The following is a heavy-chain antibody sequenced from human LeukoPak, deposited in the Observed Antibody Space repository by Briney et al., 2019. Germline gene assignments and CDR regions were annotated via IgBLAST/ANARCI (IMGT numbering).Heavy chain of an antibody. Sequence: GGSLRLSCAASGFTFSSYAMSWVRQAPGKGLEWVSAISGSGGSTYYADSVKGRFTISRDNSKNTLYLQMNSLRAEDTAVYYCAKEPLYYYDSSGYYPEYWGQGTLVTVSS. CDR1: GFTFSSYA. D-gene: IGHD3-22*01. CDR3: AKEPLYYYDSSGYYPEY. J-gene: IGHJ4*02. CDR2: ISGSGGST. V-gene: IGHV3-23*01.